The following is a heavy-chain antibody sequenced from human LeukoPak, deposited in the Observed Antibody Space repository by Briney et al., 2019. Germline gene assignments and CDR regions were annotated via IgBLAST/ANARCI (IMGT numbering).Heavy chain of an antibody. V-gene: IGHV1-18*01. CDR3: TRAYCGGDCYSGY. Sequence: ASVTVSCKTSGYDFATYGISCVRQAPGQGLEWMGWISAYNGNTNYAQKLQGRVTMTTDTSTSTAYMELRSLRSDDTAVYYCTRAYCGGDCYSGYWGQGTLVTVSS. J-gene: IGHJ4*02. D-gene: IGHD2-21*02. CDR2: ISAYNGNT. CDR1: GYDFATYG.